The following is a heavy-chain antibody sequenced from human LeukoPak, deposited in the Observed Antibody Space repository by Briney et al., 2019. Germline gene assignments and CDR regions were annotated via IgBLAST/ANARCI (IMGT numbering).Heavy chain of an antibody. D-gene: IGHD3-10*01. CDR3: ARHADLWYGELPTYFDY. CDR1: GGSISISIYY. J-gene: IGHJ4*02. Sequence: PSETLSLTRTLSGGSISISIYYWGWIRQPRGEGPGGTGRMYYSGSTYSNPSLKSRVNISVHTSQKQFSLTLSSVPAAHTAVYYCARHADLWYGELPTYFDYGSQGTLVTVSS. CDR2: MYYSGST. V-gene: IGHV4-39*01.